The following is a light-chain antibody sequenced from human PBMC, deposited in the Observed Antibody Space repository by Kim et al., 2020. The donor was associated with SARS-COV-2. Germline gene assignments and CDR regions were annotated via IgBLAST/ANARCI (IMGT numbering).Light chain of an antibody. CDR1: PSIVATTT. Sequence: GQKVSISCSGSPSIVATTTVNWYQQFPGTAPKLLIYLENRRPSGVPDRFSGSRSGTTASLAISDLRSEDEADYHCASWDDSLNAWVFGGGTQLTVL. CDR3: ASWDDSLNAWV. J-gene: IGLJ3*02. CDR2: LEN. V-gene: IGLV1-44*01.